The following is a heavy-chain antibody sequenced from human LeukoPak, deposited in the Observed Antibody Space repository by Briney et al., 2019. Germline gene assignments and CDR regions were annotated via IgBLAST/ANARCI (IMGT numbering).Heavy chain of an antibody. V-gene: IGHV4-39*07. Sequence: SETLSHTRTVSRGSISSSSYYWGWIRQPPGKGLEWIGEINHSGSTNYNPSLKSRVTISVDTSKNQFSLKLSSVTAADTAVYYCARGRKAAAIPNYYYYYYMDVWGKGTTVTVSS. D-gene: IGHD2-2*01. CDR3: ARGRKAAAIPNYYYYYYMDV. CDR1: RGSISSSSYY. J-gene: IGHJ6*03. CDR2: INHSGST.